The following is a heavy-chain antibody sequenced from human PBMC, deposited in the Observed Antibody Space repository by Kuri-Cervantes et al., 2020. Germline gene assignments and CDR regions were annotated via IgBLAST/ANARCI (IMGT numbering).Heavy chain of an antibody. CDR1: GFTFDDYA. V-gene: IGHV3-9*01. CDR2: ISWNSGSI. Sequence: LTCAASGFTFDDYAMHWVRQAPGKGLEWVSGISWNSGSIGYADSVKGRFTISRDNAKNSLYLQMNSLRAEDTAVYYCARLGSGGSRVDYYYYGMDVWGQGTTVTVSS. CDR3: ARLGSGGSRVDYYYYGMDV. J-gene: IGHJ6*02. D-gene: IGHD2-15*01.